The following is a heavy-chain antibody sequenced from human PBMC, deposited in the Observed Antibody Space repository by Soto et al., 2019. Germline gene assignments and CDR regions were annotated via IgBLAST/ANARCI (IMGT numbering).Heavy chain of an antibody. CDR2: ISGGGGST. Sequence: EVQLLESGGGLVQPGGSLRLSCAASGFPFSSYAMSWVRQPPGKGLEWVSAISGGGGSTYYADSVKGRFTISRDNSKNALNLRVHRLRAEDTVVYYGQTDAQAVARSELDYWGQVSLVTVSS. CDR3: QTDAQAVARSELDY. V-gene: IGHV3-23*01. D-gene: IGHD6-19*01. J-gene: IGHJ4*02. CDR1: GFPFSSYA.